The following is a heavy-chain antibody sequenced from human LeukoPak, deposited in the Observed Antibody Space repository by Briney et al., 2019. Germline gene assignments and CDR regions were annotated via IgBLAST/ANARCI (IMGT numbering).Heavy chain of an antibody. V-gene: IGHV3-66*02. J-gene: IGHJ4*02. Sequence: GGSLRLSCAASGFTVSSHYMSWVRLAPGKGLEWVSVIHSGGSTYHADSVKGRFTISRDSSKNTVYLQMNSMRVEDTAVYYCARHFSTPDGGYTPSDYWGQGTLVTVSS. CDR1: GFTVSSHY. CDR2: IHSGGST. CDR3: ARHFSTPDGGYTPSDY. D-gene: IGHD4-23*01.